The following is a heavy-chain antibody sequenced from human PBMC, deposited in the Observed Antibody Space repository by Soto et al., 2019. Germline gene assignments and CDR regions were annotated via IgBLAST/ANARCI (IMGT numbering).Heavy chain of an antibody. Sequence: QVQLVESGGGVVQPGTSLRLSCAASGFTFSDHGMHWVRQAPGKGLEWVAVISHDGNSKYYGDSVKGRFTVSRDNSNNMAYLQMNSLRLEDTAMYYCAKQFDLGGLADYWGQGTLVTVSS. CDR1: GFTFSDHG. J-gene: IGHJ4*02. D-gene: IGHD2-21*01. CDR3: AKQFDLGGLADY. CDR2: ISHDGNSK. V-gene: IGHV3-30*18.